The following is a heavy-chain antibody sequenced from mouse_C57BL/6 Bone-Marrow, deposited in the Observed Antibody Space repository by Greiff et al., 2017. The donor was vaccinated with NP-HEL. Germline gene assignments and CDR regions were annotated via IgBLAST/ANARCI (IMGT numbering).Heavy chain of an antibody. CDR2: ISDGGSYT. D-gene: IGHD1-1*01. J-gene: IGHJ4*01. Sequence: EVKLVESGGGLVKPGGSLKLSCAASGFTFSSYAMSWVRQTPEKRLEWVATISDGGSYTYYPDNVKGRFTIYRDNAKNNLYLQMSHLKSEDTAMYYCARERMNYYGSSPRYYAMDYWGQGTSVTVSS. CDR3: ARERMNYYGSSPRYYAMDY. CDR1: GFTFSSYA. V-gene: IGHV5-4*01.